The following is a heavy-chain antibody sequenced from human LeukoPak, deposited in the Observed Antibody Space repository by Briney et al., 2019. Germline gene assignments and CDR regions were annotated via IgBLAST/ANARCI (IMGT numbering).Heavy chain of an antibody. CDR2: IIPIFGTA. CDR1: GGTFSSYA. D-gene: IGHD3-22*01. CDR3: ARVRYYYDSSGYSFDY. Sequence: SVKVSCKASGGTFSSYAISWVRQAPGQGLEWMGGIIPIFGTANYAQKFQGRVTITADESTSTAYMELSSLRSEDTAVYYCARVRYYYDSSGYSFDYWGQGTLVTVPS. J-gene: IGHJ4*02. V-gene: IGHV1-69*13.